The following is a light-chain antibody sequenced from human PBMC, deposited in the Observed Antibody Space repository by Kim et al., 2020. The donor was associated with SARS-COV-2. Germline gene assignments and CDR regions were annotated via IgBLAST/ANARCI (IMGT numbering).Light chain of an antibody. Sequence: RVTIPSTGSSSNTGAGSDVHWYQQLPGTAPTRLIYGNSKRPSGVPDRFSGSKSGTSGSLAITGLQAEDEAEYYCQSYDSSLSVVVFGGGTQLTVL. J-gene: IGLJ2*01. V-gene: IGLV1-40*01. CDR3: QSYDSSLSVVV. CDR1: SSNTGAGSD. CDR2: GNS.